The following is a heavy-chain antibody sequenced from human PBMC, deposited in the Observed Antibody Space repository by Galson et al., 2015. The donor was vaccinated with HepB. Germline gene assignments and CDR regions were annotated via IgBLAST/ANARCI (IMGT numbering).Heavy chain of an antibody. D-gene: IGHD2/OR15-2a*01. J-gene: IGHJ3*02. CDR2: IYWDDDK. V-gene: IGHV2-5*02. CDR3: AHDALEVKQYLKDGAFDI. Sequence: PALVKPTQTLTLTCNFSGFSLTTDTVGVGWIRQPPGKALEWLALIYWDDDKRYRPSLKSRLTITKDTSKNQVVLKMTNMDLVDTGTYYCAHDALEVKQYLKDGAFDIWGQGTMVTVSS. CDR1: GFSLTTDTVG.